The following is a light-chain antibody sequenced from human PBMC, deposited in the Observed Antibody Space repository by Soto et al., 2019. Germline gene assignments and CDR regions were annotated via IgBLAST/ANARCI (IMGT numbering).Light chain of an antibody. V-gene: IGLV1-44*01. CDR3: EAWDDSLDGVV. Sequence: QSVLTQPPSASGTPGQRVTISCSGSSSNIGSNTVNWYQLLPGTAPKLLIYSNNQRPSGVPDRFSGSKSGTSASLAISGRQSEDEADYYCEAWDDSLDGVVFGGGTKLTVL. CDR2: SNN. J-gene: IGLJ2*01. CDR1: SSNIGSNT.